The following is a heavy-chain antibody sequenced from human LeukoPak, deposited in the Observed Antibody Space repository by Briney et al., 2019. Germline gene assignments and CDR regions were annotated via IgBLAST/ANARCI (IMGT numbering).Heavy chain of an antibody. CDR1: GYTFTAYY. CDR2: INPNSGGT. V-gene: IGHV1-2*02. J-gene: IGHJ4*02. Sequence: ASVKVSCKASGYTFTAYYMHWVRQASGQGLEWMGWINPNSGGTNYAQKFQGRVTMTRDTSITTAYMELSRLRSDDTAVYYCAREEGSGCYDSWGQGTMLTVSS. D-gene: IGHD6-19*01. CDR3: AREEGSGCYDS.